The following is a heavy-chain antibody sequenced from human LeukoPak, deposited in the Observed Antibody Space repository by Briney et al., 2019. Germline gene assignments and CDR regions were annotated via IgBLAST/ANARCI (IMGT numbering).Heavy chain of an antibody. V-gene: IGHV3-48*02. CDR3: AGDANYDSICYTRSGWAFDI. J-gene: IGHJ3*02. D-gene: IGHD3-22*01. CDR1: GFTFSSYS. Sequence: PGGSLRLSCAASGFTFSSYSVHWVRQAPGKGLEWVAYISSNGGTAYYADSVKGRFTISRDNAKNTLYLQMDSLRDEDMAVYYGAGDANYDSICYTRSGWAFDIWGQGTMVTVSS. CDR2: ISSNGGTA.